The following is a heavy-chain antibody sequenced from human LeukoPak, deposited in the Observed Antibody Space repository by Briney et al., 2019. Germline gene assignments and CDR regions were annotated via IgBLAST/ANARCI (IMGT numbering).Heavy chain of an antibody. CDR3: AKYMAVAGTLEGYFDY. J-gene: IGHJ4*02. D-gene: IGHD6-19*01. Sequence: GGSLRLSCAASGFTFSSYSMNWVRQAPGKGLEWVSSINSSSYVTYADSVKGRFTISRDNAKNSLYLQMNSLRAEDTALYYCAKYMAVAGTLEGYFDYWGQGTLVTVSS. CDR1: GFTFSSYS. CDR2: INSSSYV. V-gene: IGHV3-21*04.